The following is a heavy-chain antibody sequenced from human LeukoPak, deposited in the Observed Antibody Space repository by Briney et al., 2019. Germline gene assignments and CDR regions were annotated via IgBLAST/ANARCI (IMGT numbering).Heavy chain of an antibody. D-gene: IGHD3-10*01. CDR3: ARVHLYGSGSYCFDY. V-gene: IGHV4-59*01. Sequence: SETLSLTCTVSGGSISSYYWSWIRQPPGKGLEWIGYIYYSGSTNYNPSLKSRVTISVDTSKNQFSLKLSSVTAADTAVYYCARVHLYGSGSYCFDYWGQGTLVTVSS. J-gene: IGHJ4*02. CDR1: GGSISSYY. CDR2: IYYSGST.